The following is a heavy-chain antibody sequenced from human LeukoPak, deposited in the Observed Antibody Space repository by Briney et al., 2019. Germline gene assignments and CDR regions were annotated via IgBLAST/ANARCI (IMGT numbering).Heavy chain of an antibody. V-gene: IGHV4-39*01. J-gene: IGHJ3*02. CDR3: ARQLIKSDFWSGYYPQDAFDI. CDR2: IYYSGST. CDR1: GGSISSSSYY. Sequence: SETLSLTCTVSGGSISSSSYYWGWIRQPPGKGLEWIGSIYYSGSTYYNPSLKSRVTISVDTSKNQFSLKLSSVTAADTAVCYCARQLIKSDFWSGYYPQDAFDIWGQGTMVTVSS. D-gene: IGHD3-3*01.